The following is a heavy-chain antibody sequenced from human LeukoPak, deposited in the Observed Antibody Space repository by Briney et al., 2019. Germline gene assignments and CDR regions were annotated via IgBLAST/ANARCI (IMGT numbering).Heavy chain of an antibody. CDR3: ARGHSIAAAGPPGTYFFDY. Sequence: SGTLSLTCDVSGDSISSSNWWSWVRQPPGKGLEWIGEIYHSGSTNYNPSLKSRVTISVDTSKNQFSLKLSSVTAADTAVYYCARGHSIAAAGPPGTYFFDYWGQGTLVTVSS. J-gene: IGHJ4*02. CDR2: IYHSGST. D-gene: IGHD6-13*01. CDR1: GDSISSSNW. V-gene: IGHV4-4*02.